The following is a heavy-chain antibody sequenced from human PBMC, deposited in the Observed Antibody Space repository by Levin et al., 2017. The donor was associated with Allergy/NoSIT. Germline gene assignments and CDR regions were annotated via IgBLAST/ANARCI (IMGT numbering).Heavy chain of an antibody. CDR3: AREGPRGYSYGTTGWPAGGWFDP. D-gene: IGHD5-18*01. Sequence: SQTLSLPCAVYGGSFRGYYWSWIRQPPGKGLEWIGEINHSGSTNYNPSLKSRVTISVDTSKNQFSLKLSSVTAADTAVYYCAREGPRGYSYGTTGWPAGGWFDPWGQGTLVTVSS. CDR1: GGSFRGYY. J-gene: IGHJ5*02. V-gene: IGHV4-34*01. CDR2: INHSGST.